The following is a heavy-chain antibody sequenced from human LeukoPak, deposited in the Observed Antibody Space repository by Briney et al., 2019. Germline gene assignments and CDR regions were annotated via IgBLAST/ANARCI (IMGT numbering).Heavy chain of an antibody. Sequence: PGESLRLSCAASGFTFSSYGMHWVRQAPGKGLEWVAVISYDGSNKYYADSVKGRFTISRDNSKNTLYLQMNSLRAEDTAVYYCAKGYSLVDHWGQGTLVTVSS. D-gene: IGHD3-16*02. V-gene: IGHV3-30*18. CDR1: GFTFSSYG. J-gene: IGHJ4*02. CDR2: ISYDGSNK. CDR3: AKGYSLVDH.